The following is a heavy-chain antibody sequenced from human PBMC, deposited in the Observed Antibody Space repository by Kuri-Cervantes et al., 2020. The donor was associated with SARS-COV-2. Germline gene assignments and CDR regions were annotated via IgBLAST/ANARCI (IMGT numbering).Heavy chain of an antibody. V-gene: IGHV1-2*04. CDR1: GYTFTGYY. D-gene: IGHD1-14*01. Sequence: ASVKVSCKASGYTFTGYYMHWVRQAPGQGLEWMGWINPNSGDTNYAQNFQGWVTMTRDTSISTAYMELSRLRSDDTAVYYCATSGTSTYHYFDYWGQGTLVTVSS. J-gene: IGHJ4*02. CDR2: INPNSGDT. CDR3: ATSGTSTYHYFDY.